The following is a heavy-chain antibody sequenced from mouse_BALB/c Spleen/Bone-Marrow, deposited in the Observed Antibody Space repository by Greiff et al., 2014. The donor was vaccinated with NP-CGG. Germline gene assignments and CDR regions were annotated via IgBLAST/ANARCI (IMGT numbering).Heavy chain of an antibody. D-gene: IGHD1-1*01. Sequence: DVHLVESGAELAKPGASVKLSCTASGFNIKDTYMHWVKQRPEQGLEWIGRIDPANGDTKYDPKFQGKATITADTSSNTAYLQLSSLTSEDTAVYYCTKPSFYYGSSYWYFDVWGAGTTVTVSS. CDR3: TKPSFYYGSSYWYFDV. V-gene: IGHV14-3*02. CDR2: IDPANGDT. CDR1: GFNIKDTY. J-gene: IGHJ1*01.